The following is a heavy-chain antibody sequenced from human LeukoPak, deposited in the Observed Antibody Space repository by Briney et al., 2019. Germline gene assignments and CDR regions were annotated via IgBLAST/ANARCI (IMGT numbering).Heavy chain of an antibody. D-gene: IGHD3-3*01. J-gene: IGHJ3*02. Sequence: ASVKVSCKASGYIFPSYGISWVRQAPGQGLEWMGWISTYIGHTNYAQKLQDRVTMTTDTSTSTAYMELRSLRSDDTAVYYCARWSRSNDALDMWGQGTMVTVSS. V-gene: IGHV1-18*01. CDR2: ISTYIGHT. CDR1: GYIFPSYG. CDR3: ARWSRSNDALDM.